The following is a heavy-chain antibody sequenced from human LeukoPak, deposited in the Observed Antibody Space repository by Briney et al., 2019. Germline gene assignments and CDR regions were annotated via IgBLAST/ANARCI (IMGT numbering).Heavy chain of an antibody. CDR2: INHSGST. CDR1: GGSFSGYY. V-gene: IGHV4-34*01. D-gene: IGHD5-12*01. CDR3: ARGRGSDIVATAAGYYFDY. Sequence: SETLSLTCAVYGGSFSGYYWSWIRQPPGKGLEWIGEINHSGSTNYNPSLKSRVTISVDTSKNQFSLKLSSVTAADTAVHYCARGRGSDIVATAAGYYFDYWGQGTLVTVSS. J-gene: IGHJ4*02.